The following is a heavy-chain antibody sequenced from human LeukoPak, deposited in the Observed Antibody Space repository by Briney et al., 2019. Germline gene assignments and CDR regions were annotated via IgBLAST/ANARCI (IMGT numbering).Heavy chain of an antibody. J-gene: IGHJ5*02. Sequence: PSETLSLTCTVSGGSLSSNSNYWGWTRQPPGRGVEWIGSVYYSGSTYYNPSLKSRVTISVDPSKSQFSLKLNSVTAADTAVYFCAILGTGSSWGQGTLVTVSS. D-gene: IGHD3-10*01. CDR2: VYYSGST. V-gene: IGHV4-39*01. CDR1: GGSLSSNSNY. CDR3: AILGTGSS.